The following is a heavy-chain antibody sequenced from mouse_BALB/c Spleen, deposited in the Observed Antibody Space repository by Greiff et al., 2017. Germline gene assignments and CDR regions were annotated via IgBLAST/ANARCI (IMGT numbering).Heavy chain of an antibody. D-gene: IGHD1-1*01. CDR2: ISNGGGST. J-gene: IGHJ2*01. Sequence: EVKVEESGGGLVQPGGSLKLSCAASGFTFSSYTMSWVRQTPEKRLEWVAYISNGGGSTYYPDTVKGRFTISRDNAKNTLYLQMSSLKSEDTAMYYCARLRTGGFDYWGQGTTLTVSS. CDR1: GFTFSSYT. CDR3: ARLRTGGFDY. V-gene: IGHV5-12-2*01.